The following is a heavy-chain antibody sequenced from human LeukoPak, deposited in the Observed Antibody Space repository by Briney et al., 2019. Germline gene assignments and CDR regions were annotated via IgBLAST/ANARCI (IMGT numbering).Heavy chain of an antibody. CDR1: GYSFTSYW. J-gene: IGHJ4*02. D-gene: IGHD3-3*01. CDR3: VRHTLYDFWSGYYLFDY. V-gene: IGHV5-51*01. Sequence: GESLKISCKGSGYSFTSYWIGWVRQMPGKGLEWMGIIYPGDSDTRYSPSFQGQVTISADKSISTAYLQWSSLKASDTAMYYCVRHTLYDFWSGYYLFDYWGQGTLVTVSS. CDR2: IYPGDSDT.